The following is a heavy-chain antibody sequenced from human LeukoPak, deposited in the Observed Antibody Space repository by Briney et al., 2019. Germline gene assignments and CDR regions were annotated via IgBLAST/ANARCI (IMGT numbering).Heavy chain of an antibody. CDR2: IYHSGNT. Sequence: PSETLSLTCTVSGYSISTSYYWGWIRQPPGKGLEWIGSIYHSGNTYYNPSLKSRVTISVDTSKNQFSLKLSSVTAADTAVYYCVSAPNSWAYFDYWGQGTLVTVSS. CDR1: GYSISTSYY. D-gene: IGHD6-13*01. V-gene: IGHV4-38-2*02. J-gene: IGHJ4*02. CDR3: VSAPNSWAYFDY.